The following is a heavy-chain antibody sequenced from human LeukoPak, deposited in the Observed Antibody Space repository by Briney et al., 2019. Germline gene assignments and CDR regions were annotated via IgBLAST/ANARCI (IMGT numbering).Heavy chain of an antibody. CDR2: ISSSSSYI. D-gene: IGHD6-13*01. J-gene: IGHJ3*02. CDR3: ARGTIAAASPDAFDI. V-gene: IGHV3-21*01. Sequence: PGGSLRLSCAASGFTFSSYSMNWVRQAPGKGLEWVSSISSSSSYIYYADSVKGRFTISRDNAKNSLYLQMNSLRAEDTAVYYCARGTIAAASPDAFDIWGQGTMVTVSS. CDR1: GFTFSSYS.